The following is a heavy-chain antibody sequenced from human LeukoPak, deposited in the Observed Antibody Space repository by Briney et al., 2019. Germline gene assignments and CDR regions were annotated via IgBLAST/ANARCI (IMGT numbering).Heavy chain of an antibody. V-gene: IGHV1-3*01. CDR2: INAGNGNT. CDR1: GYTFTSYA. D-gene: IGHD6-19*01. CDR3: ARDRDSSGWTVFDY. Sequence: ASVKVSCKASGYTFTSYAMHWVRQAPGQRLEWMGWINAGNGNTKYSQKFQGRVTITRDTSASTAYMELSSLRSEDTAVYYCARDRDSSGWTVFDYWGQGTLVTVSS. J-gene: IGHJ4*02.